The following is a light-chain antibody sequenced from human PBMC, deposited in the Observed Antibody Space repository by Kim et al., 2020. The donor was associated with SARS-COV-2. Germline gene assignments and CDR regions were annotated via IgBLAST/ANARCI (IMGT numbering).Light chain of an antibody. CDR1: KRISSAD. V-gene: IGKV3-20*01. CDR3: QQYSTSPLT. Sequence: QGKSGTLASKDGKRISSADFAWYQQKPGQAPRRLIYGTSNRATGIPDSFSGSGSGTDFTLTINRMEPEDVAVYYCQQYSTSPLTFGGGTKVDIK. J-gene: IGKJ4*01. CDR2: GTS.